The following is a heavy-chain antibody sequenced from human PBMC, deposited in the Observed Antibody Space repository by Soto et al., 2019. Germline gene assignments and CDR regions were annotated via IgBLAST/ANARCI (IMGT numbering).Heavy chain of an antibody. V-gene: IGHV3-33*06. CDR2: IWYDGSNQ. Sequence: QVQLVESGGGVVQPGRSLRLSCAASGFIFTTYGLHWVRQAPGKGLEWVAVIWYDGSNQYYADSVKGRFTISRDNSKIILYLEMNSVRVEDTAVYYCVKDHCGGDCYSDPYFDYWGQGTLVTVSS. CDR3: VKDHCGGDCYSDPYFDY. J-gene: IGHJ4*02. CDR1: GFIFTTYG. D-gene: IGHD2-21*02.